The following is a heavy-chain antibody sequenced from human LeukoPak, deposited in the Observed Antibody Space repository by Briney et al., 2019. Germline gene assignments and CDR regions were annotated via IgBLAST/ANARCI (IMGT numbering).Heavy chain of an antibody. D-gene: IGHD6-19*01. Sequence: GGSLRLSCAASRFTFSSYSMTWVRQAPGKGLEWVSSISSSGDCIYYADSVKGRFTITRDNAKNSLYLQMNSLRAEDTAVYYCARDRSSGWKPFDYWGQGTLVTVSS. V-gene: IGHV3-21*01. CDR3: ARDRSSGWKPFDY. J-gene: IGHJ4*02. CDR2: ISSSGDCI. CDR1: RFTFSSYS.